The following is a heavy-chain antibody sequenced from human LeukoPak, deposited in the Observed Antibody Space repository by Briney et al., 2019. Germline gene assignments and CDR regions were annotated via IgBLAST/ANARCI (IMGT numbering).Heavy chain of an antibody. CDR3: ARGSRAAYYYGSGSYSGAPDHDAFDI. J-gene: IGHJ3*02. CDR1: GFTFSSYS. Sequence: GGSLRLSCAASGFTFSSYSMNWVRQAPGKGLEWVSYISSSSSTIYYADSVKGRFTISRDNAKNSLYLQMNSLRAEDTAVYYCARGSRAAYYYGSGSYSGAPDHDAFDIWGQGTMVTVSS. V-gene: IGHV3-48*01. D-gene: IGHD3-10*01. CDR2: ISSSSSTI.